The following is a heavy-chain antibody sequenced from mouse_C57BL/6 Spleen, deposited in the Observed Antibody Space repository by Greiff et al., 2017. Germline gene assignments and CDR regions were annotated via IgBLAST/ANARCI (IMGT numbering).Heavy chain of an antibody. D-gene: IGHD3-2*02. CDR2: INPNYGTT. V-gene: IGHV1-39*01. CDR1: GYSFTDYN. CDR3: ARTAQANAGFAY. Sequence: VEPGASVKISCKASGYSFTDYNMNWVKQSHGKSLEWIGVINPNYGTTSYNQKFKGKATLTVDQSSSTAYMQLNSLTSEDSAVYYCARTAQANAGFAYWGQGTLVTVSA. J-gene: IGHJ3*01.